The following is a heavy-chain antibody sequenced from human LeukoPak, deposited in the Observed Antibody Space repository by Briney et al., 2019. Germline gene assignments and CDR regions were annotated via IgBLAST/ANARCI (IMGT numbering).Heavy chain of an antibody. CDR2: INSDGSST. CDR1: GFTFSSYW. J-gene: IGHJ4*02. D-gene: IGHD1-26*01. CDR3: ARGSGSYTPFYF. V-gene: IGHV3-74*01. Sequence: PGGSLRLSCAASGFTFSSYWMHWVRQAPGKGLVWVSRINSDGSSTTYADSVKGRFTISRDNAKNTLYLQMNSLRAEDTAVYYCARGSGSYTPFYFSGQGTLVTVSS.